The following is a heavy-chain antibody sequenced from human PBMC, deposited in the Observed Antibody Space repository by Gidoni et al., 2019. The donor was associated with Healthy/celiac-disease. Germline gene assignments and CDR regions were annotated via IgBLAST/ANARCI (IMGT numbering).Heavy chain of an antibody. Sequence: QVQLQESGPGLVKPSQTLSLTCTVSGGSISSGSYYWSWIRQPAGKGLEWIGRIYTSGSTNYNPSLKSRVTISVDTSKNQFSLKLSSVTAADTAVYYCARGHNLRGAFDIWGQGTMVTVSS. D-gene: IGHD1-1*01. CDR2: IYTSGST. V-gene: IGHV4-61*02. CDR3: ARGHNLRGAFDI. J-gene: IGHJ3*02. CDR1: GGSISSGSYY.